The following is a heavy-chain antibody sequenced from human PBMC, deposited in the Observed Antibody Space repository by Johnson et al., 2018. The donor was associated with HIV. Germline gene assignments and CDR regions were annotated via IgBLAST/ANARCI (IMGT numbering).Heavy chain of an antibody. CDR1: GFSFSSYG. J-gene: IGHJ3*02. CDR3: ANNLQQLATKDAFDI. Sequence: QMQLVESGGDVVQPGGSLRLSCAASGFSFSSYGIHWVRQAPGKGLEWVAFTQYDGSNKYYADSVKGRFTISRDNSKNTLYLQMNSLRAKDTAVYYCANNLQQLATKDAFDIWGQGTMVTVSS. V-gene: IGHV3-30*02. D-gene: IGHD6-13*01. CDR2: TQYDGSNK.